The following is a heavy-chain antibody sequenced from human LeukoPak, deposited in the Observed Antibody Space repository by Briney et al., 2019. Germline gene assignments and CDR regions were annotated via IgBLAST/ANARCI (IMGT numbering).Heavy chain of an antibody. CDR2: INPYSGDT. Sequence: GASVKVSCKASGYTFTGYHIHWVRQAPGQGPEWVGRINPYSGDTNFAQKFQGRVTMTRDTSITTAYMDLSSLTPDDTAVYFCARDQGSLTRSWYTGYWGQGTQVTVSS. CDR1: GYTFTGYH. D-gene: IGHD6-13*01. J-gene: IGHJ4*02. V-gene: IGHV1-2*06. CDR3: ARDQGSLTRSWYTGY.